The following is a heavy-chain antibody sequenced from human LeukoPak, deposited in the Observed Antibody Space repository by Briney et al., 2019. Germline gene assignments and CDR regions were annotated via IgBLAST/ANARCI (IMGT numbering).Heavy chain of an antibody. CDR2: ISYDGSNK. D-gene: IGHD6-13*01. Sequence: PGGSLRLSCAASGITFSSYAMHWVRQAPGKGLEWVAVISYDGSNKYYADSVKGRFTISRDNSKNTLYLQMNSLRAEDTAVYYCARDRSSSITRWGQGTLVTVSS. J-gene: IGHJ4*02. CDR3: ARDRSSSITR. V-gene: IGHV3-30-3*01. CDR1: GITFSSYA.